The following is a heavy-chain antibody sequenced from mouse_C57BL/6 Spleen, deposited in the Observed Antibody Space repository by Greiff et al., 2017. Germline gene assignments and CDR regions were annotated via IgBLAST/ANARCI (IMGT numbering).Heavy chain of an antibody. CDR1: GFTFSSYG. CDR2: ISSGGSYT. J-gene: IGHJ1*03. CDR3: ARQYYYGSSYGGYFDV. V-gene: IGHV5-6*01. Sequence: DVHLVESGGDLVKPGGSLKLSCAASGFTFSSYGMSWVRQTPDKRLEWVATISSGGSYTYYPDSVKGRFTISRDNAKNTLYLQMSSLKSEDTAMYYCARQYYYGSSYGGYFDVWGTGTTVTVAS. D-gene: IGHD1-1*01.